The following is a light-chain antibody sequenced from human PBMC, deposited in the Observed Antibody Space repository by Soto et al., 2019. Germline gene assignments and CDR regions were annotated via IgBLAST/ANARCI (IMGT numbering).Light chain of an antibody. Sequence: QSVLTQPPSVSAAPGQKVTISCSGSSSNIENNYVSWYQQLPGTAPKLLIYDSDRRPSETPDRFSGSKSGTSATLGITGLQTGDEADYYCGAWDSSLNVVLFGGGTKLTVL. J-gene: IGLJ2*01. V-gene: IGLV1-51*01. CDR1: SSNIENNY. CDR3: GAWDSSLNVVL. CDR2: DSD.